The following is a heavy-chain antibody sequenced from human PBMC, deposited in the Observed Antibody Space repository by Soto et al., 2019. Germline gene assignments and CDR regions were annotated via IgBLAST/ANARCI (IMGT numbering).Heavy chain of an antibody. V-gene: IGHV1-3*01. CDR2: INAGNGNT. CDR1: GYTFTSYA. CDR3: ARASVPENIAAALFDY. D-gene: IGHD6-13*01. Sequence: ASVKVSCKASGYTFTSYAMHWVRQAPGQRLEWMGWINAGNGNTKYSQKFQGRVTITRDTSASTAYMELSSLRSEDTAVYYCARASVPENIAAALFDYWGQGTLVTVSS. J-gene: IGHJ4*02.